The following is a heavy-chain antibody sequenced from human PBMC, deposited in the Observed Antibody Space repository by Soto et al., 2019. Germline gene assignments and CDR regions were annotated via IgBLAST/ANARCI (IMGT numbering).Heavy chain of an antibody. CDR1: GFSFSNYG. D-gene: IGHD5-12*01. CDR3: ATGGGYSGFYFFDY. Sequence: PGGSLRLSCAASGFSFSNYGMHWVRQAPGKGLEWVAVTSYDGSNKYYADSVKGRFTISRDNSKKTVWLQMNSLRAEDTAVYYCATGGGYSGFYFFDYWGQGTLVTVSS. V-gene: IGHV3-30*03. CDR2: TSYDGSNK. J-gene: IGHJ4*02.